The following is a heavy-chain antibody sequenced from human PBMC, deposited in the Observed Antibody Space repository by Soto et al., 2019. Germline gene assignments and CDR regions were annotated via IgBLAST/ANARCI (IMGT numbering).Heavy chain of an antibody. Sequence: PSETLSLTCPVSGCSVSSGSYYWSWIRQPPGKGLEWIGYIYYSGSTNYNPSLKSRVTISVDTSKNQFSLKLSSVTAADTAVYYCARDHVFLGDIVVVPAATSYYYYGMDVWGQGTTVTVSS. CDR3: ARDHVFLGDIVVVPAATSYYYYGMDV. V-gene: IGHV4-61*01. CDR1: GCSVSSGSYY. CDR2: IYYSGST. J-gene: IGHJ6*02. D-gene: IGHD2-2*01.